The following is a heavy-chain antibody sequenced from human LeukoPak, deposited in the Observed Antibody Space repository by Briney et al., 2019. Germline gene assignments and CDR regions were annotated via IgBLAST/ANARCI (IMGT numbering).Heavy chain of an antibody. CDR2: IYSGGST. CDR1: GFTVSGTY. V-gene: IGHV3-66*01. Sequence: PGGSLRLSCEASGFTVSGTYMTWVRQAPGRVLEWVSVIYSGGSTYYAGSVKGRFIISRDNSKNTLYLHMNSLRAEDTAVYYCARALNWKEYYFDFWGQGALVTVSS. J-gene: IGHJ4*02. CDR3: ARALNWKEYYFDF. D-gene: IGHD1-20*01.